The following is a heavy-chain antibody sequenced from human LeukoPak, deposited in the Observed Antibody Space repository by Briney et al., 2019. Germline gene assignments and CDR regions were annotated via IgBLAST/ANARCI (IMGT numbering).Heavy chain of an antibody. Sequence: GGSLRLSCAASGFTVSTNYMSWVRQAPGKGLEWVSVVYSGGGTYYADSVKGRFTISRDNSKNTLYLQMNSLRADDTAVYYCARVGYNSGWYRLWGQGTLVTVSS. D-gene: IGHD6-19*01. CDR1: GFTVSTNY. V-gene: IGHV3-66*01. CDR2: VYSGGGT. CDR3: ARVGYNSGWYRL. J-gene: IGHJ4*02.